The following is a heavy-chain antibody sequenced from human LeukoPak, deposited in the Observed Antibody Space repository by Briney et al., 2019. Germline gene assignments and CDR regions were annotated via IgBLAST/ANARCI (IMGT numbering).Heavy chain of an antibody. CDR3: ARAGYCSGGSCRSNDY. Sequence: KTSQTLSLTCTVSGGSISSGSYYWGWIRQPPGKGLEWIGSIYHSGSTYYNPSLKSRVTISVDTSKNQFSLKLSSVTAADTAVYYCARAGYCSGGSCRSNDYWGQGTLVTVSS. CDR1: GGSISSGSYY. V-gene: IGHV4-39*07. J-gene: IGHJ4*02. CDR2: IYHSGST. D-gene: IGHD2-15*01.